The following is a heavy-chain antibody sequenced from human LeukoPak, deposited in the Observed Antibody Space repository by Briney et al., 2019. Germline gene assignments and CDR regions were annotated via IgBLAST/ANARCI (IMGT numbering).Heavy chain of an antibody. J-gene: IGHJ4*02. D-gene: IGHD2-15*01. CDR2: INPSVSST. CDR1: GSDFTTNY. V-gene: IGHV1-46*01. Sequence: RPGASVQVSCKASGSDFTTNYIHWVRQAPGQGHEWMGTINPSVSSTTYGQRFRGRVTMTRDTSTATVYMDLGSLTSEDTAIYYCAKGYCTGASCYVLDSWGQGTLVTVSS. CDR3: AKGYCTGASCYVLDS.